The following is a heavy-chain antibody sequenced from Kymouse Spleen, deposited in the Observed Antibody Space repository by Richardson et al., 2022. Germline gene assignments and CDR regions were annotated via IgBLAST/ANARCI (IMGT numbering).Heavy chain of an antibody. CDR1: GFTFSSYG. D-gene: IGHD4-11,IGHD4-11*01. CDR3: ARRTVTTGYYYYGMDV. V-gene: IGHV3-33*01. J-gene: IGHJ6*02. CDR2: IWYDGSNK. Sequence: QVQLVESGGGVVQPGRSLRLSCAASGFTFSSYGMHWVRQAPGKGLEWVAVIWYDGSNKYYADSVKGRFTISRDNSKNTLYLQMNSLRAEDTAVYYCARRTVTTGYYYYGMDVWGQGTTVTVSS.